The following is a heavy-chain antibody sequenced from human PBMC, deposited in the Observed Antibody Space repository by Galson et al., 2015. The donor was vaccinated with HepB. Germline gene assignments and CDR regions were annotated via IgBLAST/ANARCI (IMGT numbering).Heavy chain of an antibody. Sequence: SVKVSCKASGGTFSSYAISWVRQAPGQGLEWMGGIIPILGTPNYAQKFQGRVAITADKSTGTVYMELSSLRSADTAVYYCARGYSSSSPQDYWGQGALVTVSS. V-gene: IGHV1-69*10. CDR1: GGTFSSYA. CDR3: ARGYSSSSPQDY. J-gene: IGHJ4*02. CDR2: IIPILGTP. D-gene: IGHD6-6*01.